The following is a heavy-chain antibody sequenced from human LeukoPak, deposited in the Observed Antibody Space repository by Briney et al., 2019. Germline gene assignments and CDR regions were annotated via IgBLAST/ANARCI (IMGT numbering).Heavy chain of an antibody. D-gene: IGHD1-20*01. CDR1: GYTFSRYG. CDR3: ARDVRGYNWNYFDC. CDR2: ININNGNT. V-gene: IGHV1-18*01. Sequence: ASVKVSCKSSGYTFSRYGFNWVRQAPGQGLEWVGWININNGNTKYAPKVQGRVTMTTDTATATTYMELRDLTFDDTAVYYCARDVRGYNWNYFDCWGQGTLVTVSS. J-gene: IGHJ4*02.